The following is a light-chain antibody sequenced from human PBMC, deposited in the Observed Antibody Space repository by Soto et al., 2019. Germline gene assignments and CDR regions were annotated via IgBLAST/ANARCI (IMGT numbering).Light chain of an antibody. J-gene: IGKJ2*01. CDR1: QRLLHSNGYHF. CDR2: LGS. CDR3: MQALQTPYT. Sequence: EIVMTQSPPSLPVTHGEPASISCRSSQRLLHSNGYHFLDWYLQKPGQPPQLLIYLGSYRASGVPDRVSGSGAGTDFTLEISRVEAEDVGVYYCMQALQTPYTFGQGTKLEIK. V-gene: IGKV2-28*01.